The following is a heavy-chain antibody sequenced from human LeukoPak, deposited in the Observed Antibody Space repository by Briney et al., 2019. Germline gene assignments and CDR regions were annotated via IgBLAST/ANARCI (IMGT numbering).Heavy chain of an antibody. CDR2: IYNSGST. J-gene: IGHJ4*02. Sequence: SETLSLTCTVSGDSFSYFYWSWIRQPPGKGLEWIGYIYNSGSTCYNPSLKSRFTISLDTSQNQFSLKLSSLTAADTAVYYCARGVVAAAGRTFDFWGQGTLVTVSS. CDR3: ARGVVAAAGRTFDF. D-gene: IGHD6-13*01. CDR1: GDSFSYFY. V-gene: IGHV4-59*01.